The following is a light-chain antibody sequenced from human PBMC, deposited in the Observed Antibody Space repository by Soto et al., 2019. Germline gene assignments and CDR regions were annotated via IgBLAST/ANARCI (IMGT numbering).Light chain of an antibody. Sequence: QSVLTQPPSASGAPGQRVTISCSGSNSNIGSNSVNWYQQLPGTAPKLLIYSNNQRPSGVPDRFSGSKSGNSASLAISGLQSEDEADYYCAAWDDSLIAFGVFGGGTKLTVL. CDR1: NSNIGSNS. V-gene: IGLV1-44*01. CDR3: AAWDDSLIAFGV. CDR2: SNN. J-gene: IGLJ3*02.